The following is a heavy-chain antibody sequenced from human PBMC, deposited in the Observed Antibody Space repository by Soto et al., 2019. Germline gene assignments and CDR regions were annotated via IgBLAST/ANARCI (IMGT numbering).Heavy chain of an antibody. CDR3: ARGWAFTEFDL. Sequence: QVQLQESGPGLINPSETLSLTCTVSGDSSDRYYWSWIRQPPGKGLEWVAYISYTGSTNYNPSLTSRVTISVDTSRTQFSLRLSSVTASDTAVYFCARGWAFTEFDLWGQGSLVTVSS. J-gene: IGHJ5*02. D-gene: IGHD3-16*01. V-gene: IGHV4-59*01. CDR1: GDSSDRYY. CDR2: ISYTGST.